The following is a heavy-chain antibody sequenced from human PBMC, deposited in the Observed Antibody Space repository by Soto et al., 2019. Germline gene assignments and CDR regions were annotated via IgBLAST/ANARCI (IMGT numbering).Heavy chain of an antibody. J-gene: IGHJ4*02. CDR3: AKEGSVAAEGAY. V-gene: IGHV3-23*01. CDR2: ISGSGGSA. CDR1: GFIFSSYA. D-gene: IGHD6-19*01. Sequence: EVQLLESGGGLVQPGGSLRLSCAASGFIFSSYAMSWVRQAPGKGLEWVSAISGSGGSAYYADSVKGRFTISRDNSRNTLYLQMNNLRAEDTAVYYCAKEGSVAAEGAYWGQGTLVTVSS.